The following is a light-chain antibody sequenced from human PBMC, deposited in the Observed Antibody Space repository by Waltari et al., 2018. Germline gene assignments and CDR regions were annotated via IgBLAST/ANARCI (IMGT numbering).Light chain of an antibody. CDR1: QSFNNF. V-gene: IGKV3-11*01. CDR2: DAS. CDR3: QQRGHWPLT. J-gene: IGKJ1*01. Sequence: VLTQSPGTLSLSPGERATLSCRASQSFNNFLAWYQQKPGQAPRLLIYDASKRAAGTPARFSGSGSGTDFTLTISSLDPEDFAVYYCQQRGHWPLTFGQGTNVEL.